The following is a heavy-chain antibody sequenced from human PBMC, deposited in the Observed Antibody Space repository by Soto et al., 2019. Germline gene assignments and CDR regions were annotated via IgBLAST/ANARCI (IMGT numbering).Heavy chain of an antibody. V-gene: IGHV1-3*01. J-gene: IGHJ3*02. CDR3: ARDTETLGPRANDALDI. Sequence: GASVKVSCKAAGYTFSAYTMNWVRQAPGQILEWMVWINVGSGNTRYSRNFQGRVSITRDTSASTVYMGLTGLKSEDTAMYYCARDTETLGPRANDALDIWGQGTMFTFSS. CDR2: INVGSGNT. CDR1: GYTFSAYT. D-gene: IGHD2-15*01.